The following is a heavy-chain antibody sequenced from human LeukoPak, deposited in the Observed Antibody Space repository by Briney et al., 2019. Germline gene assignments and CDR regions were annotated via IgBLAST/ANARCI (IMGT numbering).Heavy chain of an antibody. Sequence: PGGSLRLSCTASGFTFSSYWMSWVRQAPGKGLEWVANIKQDGSEKYYVDSVKGRFTISRDNAKNSLYLQMNSLRAEDTALYYCARLTYYDFWSGYKFDYWGQGTLVTVSS. D-gene: IGHD3-3*01. CDR2: IKQDGSEK. V-gene: IGHV3-7*05. CDR3: ARLTYYDFWSGYKFDY. CDR1: GFTFSSYW. J-gene: IGHJ4*02.